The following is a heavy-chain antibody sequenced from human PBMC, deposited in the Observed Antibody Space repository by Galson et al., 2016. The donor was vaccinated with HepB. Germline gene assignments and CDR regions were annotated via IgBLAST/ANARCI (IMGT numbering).Heavy chain of an antibody. J-gene: IGHJ4*02. D-gene: IGHD2-15*01. CDR3: AREGYCNGGFCNDLDY. CDR1: GFTLSSYN. V-gene: IGHV3-21*01. CDR2: ISGSSNYI. Sequence: SLRLSCAASGFTLSSYNMNWVRQAPGKGLEWVSSISGSSNYIHYADSVKGRFTISRDNAKNSLYLQMNGLRAEDTAVYFCAREGYCNGGFCNDLDYWGQGTLVTVSS.